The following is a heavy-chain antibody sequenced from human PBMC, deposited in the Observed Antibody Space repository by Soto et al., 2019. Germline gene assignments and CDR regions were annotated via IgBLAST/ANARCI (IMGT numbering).Heavy chain of an antibody. CDR1: GYTLTELS. CDR2: FDPEDGET. D-gene: IGHD6-13*01. CDR3: ATVQGYSSSWYWFDP. V-gene: IGHV1-24*01. Sequence: ASVKVSCKVSGYTLTELSMHWVRQAPGKGLEWMGGFDPEDGETIYAQKFQGRVTMTEDTSTDTAYMELSSLRSEDTAVYYCATVQGYSSSWYWFDPWGQGTLVTVSS. J-gene: IGHJ5*02.